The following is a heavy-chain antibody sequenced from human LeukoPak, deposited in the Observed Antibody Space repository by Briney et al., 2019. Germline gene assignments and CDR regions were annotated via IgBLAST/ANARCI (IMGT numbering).Heavy chain of an antibody. CDR2: INHSGGT. CDR3: ARLHFQWYSSSWYYFDY. J-gene: IGHJ4*02. CDR1: GGSISSSSYY. Sequence: SETLSLTCTVSGGSISSSSYYWGWIRQPPGKGLEWIGEINHSGGTKYNPSLKSRVTISVDTSKNQFSLKLSSVTAADTAVYYCARLHFQWYSSSWYYFDYWGQGTLVTVSS. D-gene: IGHD6-13*01. V-gene: IGHV4-39*07.